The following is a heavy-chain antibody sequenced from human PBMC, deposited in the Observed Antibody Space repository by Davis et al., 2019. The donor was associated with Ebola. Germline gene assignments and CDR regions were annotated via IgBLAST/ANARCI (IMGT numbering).Heavy chain of an antibody. V-gene: IGHV4-39*07. Sequence: PSETLSLTCTVSGGSISSSSYYWGWIRQASGKGLEWIGTMYYGGSTYYNPSLKSRVTISVDTSKNQFSLKLSSVTAADTAVYYCARGQGGMWVFGVVWGAFDIWGQGTMVTVSS. CDR2: MYYGGST. J-gene: IGHJ3*02. D-gene: IGHD3-3*01. CDR3: ARGQGGMWVFGVVWGAFDI. CDR1: GGSISSSSYY.